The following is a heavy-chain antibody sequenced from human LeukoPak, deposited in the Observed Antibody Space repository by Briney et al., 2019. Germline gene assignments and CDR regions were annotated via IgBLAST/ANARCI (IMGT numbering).Heavy chain of an antibody. D-gene: IGHD3-9*01. CDR2: ISYDGSNK. V-gene: IGHV3-30-3*01. J-gene: IGHJ5*02. Sequence: GGSLRLSCAASGFTFSSYAMHWVRQAPGKGLEWVAVISYDGSNKYYADSVKGRFTISRDNSKNTLYLQMSSLRAEDTAVYYCARDGRYYDILTGSHNWFDPWGQGTLVTVSS. CDR1: GFTFSSYA. CDR3: ARDGRYYDILTGSHNWFDP.